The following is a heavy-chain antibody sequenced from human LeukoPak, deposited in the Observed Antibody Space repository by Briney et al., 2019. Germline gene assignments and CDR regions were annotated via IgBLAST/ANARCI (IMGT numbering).Heavy chain of an antibody. D-gene: IGHD2-2*01. V-gene: IGHV3-7*05. J-gene: IGHJ4*02. Sequence: GGSLRLSCAASGFTFSSYVMSWVRQAPGKGLEWVANIKQDGSEKYYVDSVKGRFTISRDNARNSLYLQMNSLRAEDTAVYYCARGQLPGNYWGQGTLVTVSS. CDR2: IKQDGSEK. CDR1: GFTFSSYV. CDR3: ARGQLPGNY.